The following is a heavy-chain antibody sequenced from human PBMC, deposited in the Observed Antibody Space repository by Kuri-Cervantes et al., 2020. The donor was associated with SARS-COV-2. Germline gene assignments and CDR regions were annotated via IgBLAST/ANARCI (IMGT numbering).Heavy chain of an antibody. CDR1: GGSFSGYY. Sequence: SETLSLICAVYGGSFSGYYWSWIRQPPGKGLEWIGEINHSGSTSYNPSLKSRVTISVDTSKNQFSLKLSSVTAADTAVYYCARLHRAQIWFDPWGQGTLVTVSS. D-gene: IGHD4-11*01. CDR2: INHSGST. J-gene: IGHJ5*02. CDR3: ARLHRAQIWFDP. V-gene: IGHV4-34*01.